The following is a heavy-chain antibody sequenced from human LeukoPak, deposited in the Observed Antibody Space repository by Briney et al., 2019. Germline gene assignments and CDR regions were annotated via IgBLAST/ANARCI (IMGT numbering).Heavy chain of an antibody. CDR2: INPDGSYT. V-gene: IGHV3-74*03. D-gene: IGHD1-26*01. CDR1: GFTFSSYW. CDR3: ARGLGGSYNYFYFMDV. Sequence: PGGSLRLSCAASGFTFSSYWMHWVRQAPGKGLEWVSRINPDGSYTTYADSVKGRFTISRDNAKNTLYLQMNSLRADETAVYYCARGLGGSYNYFYFMDVWGKGTTVTVSS. J-gene: IGHJ6*03.